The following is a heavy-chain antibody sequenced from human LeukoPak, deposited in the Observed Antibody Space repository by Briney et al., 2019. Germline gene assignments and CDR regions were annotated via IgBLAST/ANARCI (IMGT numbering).Heavy chain of an antibody. V-gene: IGHV3-23*01. CDR2: ISGSGGST. CDR3: AKDMRYSSSWYPFDS. Sequence: GGSLRLSCAASGFIFSSFAMSWVRQAPGKGLEWVSVISGSGGSTDYADAVKGRFTISRDNSKNTLSLQMNSLRAEDTAVYYCAKDMRYSSSWYPFDSWGQGTLVTVSS. J-gene: IGHJ4*02. D-gene: IGHD6-13*01. CDR1: GFIFSSFA.